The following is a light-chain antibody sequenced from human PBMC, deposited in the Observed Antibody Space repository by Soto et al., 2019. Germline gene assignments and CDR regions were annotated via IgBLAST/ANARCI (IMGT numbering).Light chain of an antibody. Sequence: EIVMTQSPATLSLSPGERATLSCRASQSVSSNVAWYQQIPGQTPRLLIYGASTRATGIPVRFSGSGSGAEFTLTISSLQPEDFATYYCLQYDSYPWTFGQGTKVDIK. CDR1: QSVSSN. J-gene: IGKJ1*01. CDR3: LQYDSYPWT. V-gene: IGKV3-15*01. CDR2: GAS.